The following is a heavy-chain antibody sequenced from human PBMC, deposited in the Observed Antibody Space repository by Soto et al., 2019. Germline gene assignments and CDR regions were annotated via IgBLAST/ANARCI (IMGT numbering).Heavy chain of an antibody. D-gene: IGHD2-2*01. CDR1: GASISSYF. V-gene: IGHV4-4*07. Sequence: ASETLFLTCTVSGASISSYFWSWIRQPAGKGLEWIGRIYTSGGTDYNPSLESRITMSVDTSKQQVSLKLTSVTAADTAVYYCAASCSSPSCYGMDVWGQGTSVTVSS. J-gene: IGHJ6*02. CDR3: AASCSSPSCYGMDV. CDR2: IYTSGGT.